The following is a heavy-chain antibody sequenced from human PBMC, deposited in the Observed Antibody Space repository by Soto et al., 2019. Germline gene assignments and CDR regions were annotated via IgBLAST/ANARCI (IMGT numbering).Heavy chain of an antibody. CDR1: GGTFSSYT. D-gene: IGHD3-10*01. J-gene: IGHJ4*02. Sequence: QVQLVQSGAEVKKPGSSVKVSCKASGGTFSSYTISWVRQAPGQGLEWMGRIIPILGIANYAQKFQGRVTITADKSTSTAYMELSSLRSEDTAVYYCAVYYSGSWTPYYWGQGTLVTVSS. V-gene: IGHV1-69*02. CDR3: AVYYSGSWTPYY. CDR2: IIPILGIA.